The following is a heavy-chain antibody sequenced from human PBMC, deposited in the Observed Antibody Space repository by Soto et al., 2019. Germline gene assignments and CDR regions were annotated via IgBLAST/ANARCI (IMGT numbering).Heavy chain of an antibody. CDR2: IFPSGSDT. D-gene: IGHD6-13*01. V-gene: IGHV5-51*01. J-gene: IGHJ4*02. Sequence: ESLKVSCKASGYRFGSYWVVWVRQMPGKGLEWMGIIFPSGSDTRYSPSFRGQVSISVDRSINTAYLQWSSLKASDSAIYYCARRVGSSWRYFDTWGQGTRVTYPQ. CDR1: GYRFGSYW. CDR3: ARRVGSSWRYFDT.